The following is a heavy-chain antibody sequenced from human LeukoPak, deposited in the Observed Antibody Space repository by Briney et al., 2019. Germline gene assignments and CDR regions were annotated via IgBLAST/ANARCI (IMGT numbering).Heavy chain of an antibody. Sequence: ASVKVSCKASGYTFSRYGVSWVRQAPGQGLEWMGWISANNGNTNYAQKVQGRATMTTDTSTNTAYMELRSLRSDDTAVYYCARVNGYSNGWIDYWGQGTLVTVSS. CDR2: ISANNGNT. J-gene: IGHJ4*02. CDR3: ARVNGYSNGWIDY. V-gene: IGHV1-18*01. CDR1: GYTFSRYG. D-gene: IGHD5-18*01.